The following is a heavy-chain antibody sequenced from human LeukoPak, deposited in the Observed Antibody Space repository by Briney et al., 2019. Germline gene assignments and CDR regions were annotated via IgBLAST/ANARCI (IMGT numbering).Heavy chain of an antibody. V-gene: IGHV3-33*06. J-gene: IGHJ4*02. CDR1: GFTFSSHG. D-gene: IGHD3-22*01. Sequence: PGRSLRLSCAASGFTFSSHGMHWVRQAPGKGLEWVAVIWYDGSKKYYGDSVKNRFIVSRDNSKNTLYLQMNSPRAEDTAVYFCAKVADYYDTSGLDYWGQGTPVTVSS. CDR3: AKVADYYDTSGLDY. CDR2: IWYDGSKK.